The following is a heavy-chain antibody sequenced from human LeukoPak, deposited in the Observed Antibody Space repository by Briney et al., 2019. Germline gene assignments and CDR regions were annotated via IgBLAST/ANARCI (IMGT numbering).Heavy chain of an antibody. V-gene: IGHV3-73*01. CDR1: GFTFSGSA. J-gene: IGHJ4*02. Sequence: PGGSLRLSCAASGFTFSGSAMHWVRQASGKGLEWVGRIRSKANSYATAYAASVKGRFTISRDDSKNTAYLQMNSLKTEDTAVYYCARVGVSTYSFDYWGQGTLVTVSS. D-gene: IGHD4-11*01. CDR3: ARVGVSTYSFDY. CDR2: IRSKANSYAT.